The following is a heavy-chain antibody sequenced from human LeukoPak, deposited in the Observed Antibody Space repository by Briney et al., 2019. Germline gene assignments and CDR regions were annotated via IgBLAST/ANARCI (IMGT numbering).Heavy chain of an antibody. V-gene: IGHV1-69*05. Sequence: SVKVSCKASGGTFSSYAISWVRQAPGQGLEWMGGIIPIFGTANYAQKFQGRVTITTDESTSTAYMELSSLRSEDTAVYYCARDRGCSSTSCYPLDYYYYYMDVWGKGTTVTVSS. CDR1: GGTFSSYA. CDR2: IIPIFGTA. D-gene: IGHD2-2*01. CDR3: ARDRGCSSTSCYPLDYYYYYMDV. J-gene: IGHJ6*03.